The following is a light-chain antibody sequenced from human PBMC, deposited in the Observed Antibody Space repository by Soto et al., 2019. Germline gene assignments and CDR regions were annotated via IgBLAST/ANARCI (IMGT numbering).Light chain of an antibody. V-gene: IGKV3-11*01. CDR3: QQRSNWRCT. J-gene: IGKJ5*01. CDR1: QSVSSS. Sequence: EIVWTQSPATLSLSPREIATLSCRASQSVSSSLVGYQQKPGQAPRHLSYDASNRTAGIPARLSGSGSGTDFTLTISSREPEDFAVYYCQQRSNWRCTFGQGTRLEIK. CDR2: DAS.